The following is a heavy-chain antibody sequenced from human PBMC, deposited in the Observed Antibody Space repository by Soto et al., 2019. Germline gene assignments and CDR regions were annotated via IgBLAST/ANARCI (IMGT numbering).Heavy chain of an antibody. CDR1: GGTFSSYA. CDR3: ASPKFRFWQQLDP. CDR2: IIPIFGTA. J-gene: IGHJ5*02. D-gene: IGHD3-3*01. Sequence: QVQLVQSGAEVKKPGSSVKVSCKASGGTFSSYAISWVRQDPGQGLEWMGGIIPIFGTANYAQKFQGRVTITADESTSTAYMELSSLRSEDTDVYYCASPKFRFWQQLDPWGQGTLVTVSS. V-gene: IGHV1-69*01.